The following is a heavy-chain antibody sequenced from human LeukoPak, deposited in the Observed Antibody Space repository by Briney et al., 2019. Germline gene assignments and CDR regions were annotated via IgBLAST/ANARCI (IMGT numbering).Heavy chain of an antibody. CDR2: IYYSGST. J-gene: IGHJ5*02. V-gene: IGHV4-39*07. Sequence: PSETLSLTCTVSGGSISSSSYYWGWIRQTPGKGLEWIGSIYYSGSTYYNPSLKSRVTISVDTSKNQFSLKLSSVTAADTAVYYCARVRRDYSSSWYVFWFDPWGQGTLVTVSS. D-gene: IGHD6-13*01. CDR1: GGSISSSSYY. CDR3: ARVRRDYSSSWYVFWFDP.